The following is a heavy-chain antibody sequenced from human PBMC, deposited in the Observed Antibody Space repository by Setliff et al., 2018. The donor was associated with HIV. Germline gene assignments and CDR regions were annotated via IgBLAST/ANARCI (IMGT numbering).Heavy chain of an antibody. Sequence: GASVKVSCKASGGTFSNYAITWVRQAPGQGLEWMGGIIPIFGTANYAQKFQGRVTITADESTSTAYMELNSLRSEDTAVYYCAREGVSLWFGELPSSHYMDVWGKGTTVTAP. CDR3: AREGVSLWFGELPSSHYMDV. CDR2: IIPIFGTA. D-gene: IGHD3-10*01. V-gene: IGHV1-69*13. CDR1: GGTFSNYA. J-gene: IGHJ6*03.